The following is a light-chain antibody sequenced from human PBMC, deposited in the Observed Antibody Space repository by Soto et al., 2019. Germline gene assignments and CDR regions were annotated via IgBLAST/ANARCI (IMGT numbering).Light chain of an antibody. Sequence: VMTQSPATLSLSPGERDTLSCRASQSVSSSYLAWYQQKPGQAPRLLIYAASSRATGIPDRFSGSGSGTDFTLTISRLEPEDFAVFYRQQYGSSPSTFGQGTRLEIK. V-gene: IGKV3-20*01. CDR2: AAS. J-gene: IGKJ5*01. CDR3: QQYGSSPST. CDR1: QSVSSSY.